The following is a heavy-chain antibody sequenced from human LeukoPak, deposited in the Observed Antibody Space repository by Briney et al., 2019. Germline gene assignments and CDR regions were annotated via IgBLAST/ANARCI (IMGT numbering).Heavy chain of an antibody. D-gene: IGHD3-10*01. Sequence: SETLSLTCAVYGGSFSSFHWNWIRQSPAKGLEWLGEMKQSGTPRYNPSLQSRVTISVDKSKNQFSLNVRSVTAADTAVYYCASRPFLYGFRTYFDNWAQGTLVTVSS. CDR3: ASRPFLYGFRTYFDN. CDR1: GGSFSSFH. V-gene: IGHV4-34*01. J-gene: IGHJ4*02. CDR2: MKQSGTP.